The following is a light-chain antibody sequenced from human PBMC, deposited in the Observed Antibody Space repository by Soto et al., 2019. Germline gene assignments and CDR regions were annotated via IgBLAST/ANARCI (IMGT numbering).Light chain of an antibody. V-gene: IGKV3-20*01. J-gene: IGKJ1*01. CDR3: QQYGSSPWT. Sequence: EIVLTQSPGTLSLSPGERATLSCRASQSVSSSYLAWYQQKPGQALRLLIYGASSRATGIPDRFSGSASGTDFTLTISRLEPEDFAVYYCQQYGSSPWTFGQGTKVDIK. CDR1: QSVSSSY. CDR2: GAS.